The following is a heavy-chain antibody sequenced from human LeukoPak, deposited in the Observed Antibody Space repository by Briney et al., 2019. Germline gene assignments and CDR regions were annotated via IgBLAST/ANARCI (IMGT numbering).Heavy chain of an antibody. V-gene: IGHV1-69*13. D-gene: IGHD2-2*01. CDR3: ARGEQLYCSSTSCPFDY. CDR1: GGTFSSYT. Sequence: SVKVSCKASGGTFSSYTISWVRQAPGQGLEWMGGIIPIFGTANYAQKFQGRVTITADESTSTAYMELSSLRSEDTAVYYCARGEQLYCSSTSCPFDYWGQGTLVTVSS. J-gene: IGHJ4*02. CDR2: IIPIFGTA.